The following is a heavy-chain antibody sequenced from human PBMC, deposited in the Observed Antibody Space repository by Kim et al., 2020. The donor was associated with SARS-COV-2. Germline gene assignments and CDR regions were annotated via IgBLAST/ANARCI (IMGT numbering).Heavy chain of an antibody. CDR2: IYYSGST. CDR1: GGSISSYY. Sequence: SETLSLTCTVSGGSISSYYWSWIRQPPGKGLEWIGYIYYSGSTNYNPSLKSRVTISVDTSKNQFSLKLSSVTAADTAVYYCAREGLLWFGESSAHFDYWGQGTLVTVSS. J-gene: IGHJ4*02. V-gene: IGHV4-59*01. CDR3: AREGLLWFGESSAHFDY. D-gene: IGHD3-10*01.